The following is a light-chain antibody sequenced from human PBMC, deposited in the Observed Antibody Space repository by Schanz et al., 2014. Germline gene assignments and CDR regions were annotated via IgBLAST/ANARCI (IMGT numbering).Light chain of an antibody. V-gene: IGLV2-14*01. Sequence: QSALTQPASVSGSPGQSITISCTGTSSDVGGYNFVSWYQQHPGKAPKLMIHDVSNRPSGVSNRFSGSKSGNTASLTISGLQAEDEADYYCSSYGSSSPWVFGGGTKLTVL. CDR1: SSDVGGYNF. CDR2: DVS. J-gene: IGLJ3*02. CDR3: SSYGSSSPWV.